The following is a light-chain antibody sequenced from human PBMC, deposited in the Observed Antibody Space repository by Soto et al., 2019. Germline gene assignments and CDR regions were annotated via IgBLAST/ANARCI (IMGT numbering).Light chain of an antibody. V-gene: IGKV1-5*03. CDR1: QSISSW. CDR2: KAS. Sequence: DIQMTQSPSTLSASVGDRVTITSRASQSISSWLAWYQQKPGKATKLLIYKASSLESGVPSRFSGGGSCSDLSLTISCLQPDDFETYYWQKYNSYSYTFGQGSKLEIK. J-gene: IGKJ2*01. CDR3: QKYNSYSYT.